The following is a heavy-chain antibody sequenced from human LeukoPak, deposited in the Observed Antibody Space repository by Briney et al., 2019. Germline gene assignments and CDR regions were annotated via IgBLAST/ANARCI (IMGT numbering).Heavy chain of an antibody. CDR2: ISLDGNIT. CDR3: ARGCSAVRCPADY. Sequence: GGSLRLSCAASGFTLSSYWLHWVRQAPGEGLVWVSQISLDGNITPYADSVKGRFTISRANSKNTLYLQINALKAEDTAVYYCARGCSAVRCPADYWGQGSLVTVSS. CDR1: GFTLSSYW. J-gene: IGHJ4*02. V-gene: IGHV3-74*01. D-gene: IGHD2-15*01.